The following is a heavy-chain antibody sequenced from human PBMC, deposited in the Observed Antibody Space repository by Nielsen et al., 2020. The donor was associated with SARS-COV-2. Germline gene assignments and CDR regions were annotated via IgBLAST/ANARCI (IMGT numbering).Heavy chain of an antibody. CDR2: IWYDGSNK. D-gene: IGHD3-22*01. Sequence: GESLKISCAASGFTFSSYGMHWVRQAPGKGLEWVALIWYDGSNKYYADSVKGRFTISRDNSKNTLYLQMNSLRAEDTAVYYCARDLYDNSGYSHLIYWGQGTLVTASS. CDR3: ARDLYDNSGYSHLIY. J-gene: IGHJ4*02. CDR1: GFTFSSYG. V-gene: IGHV3-33*01.